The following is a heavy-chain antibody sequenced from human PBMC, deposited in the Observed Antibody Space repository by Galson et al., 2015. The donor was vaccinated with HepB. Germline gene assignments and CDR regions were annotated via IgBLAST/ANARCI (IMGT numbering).Heavy chain of an antibody. CDR1: GFTFDDYA. CDR2: ISWNSGSI. Sequence: SLRLSCAASGFTFDDYAMHWVRQAPGKGLEWVSDISWNSGSIGYADSVKGRFTISRDNAKNSLYLQMNSLRAEDTALYYCATDPLIYGMDVWGQGTTVTVSS. CDR3: ATDPLIYGMDV. V-gene: IGHV3-9*01. J-gene: IGHJ6*02.